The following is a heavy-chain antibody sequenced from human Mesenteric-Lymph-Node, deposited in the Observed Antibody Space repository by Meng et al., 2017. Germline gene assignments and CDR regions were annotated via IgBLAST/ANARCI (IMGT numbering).Heavy chain of an antibody. CDR3: ARPYGSGNPIDY. D-gene: IGHD3-10*01. CDR2: IYYSGST. CDR1: GGSVSSGSYY. V-gene: IGHV4-39*07. Sequence: SETLSLTCTVSGGSVSSGSYYWSWIRQPPGKGLEWIGSIYYSGSTYYNPSLKSRVTISVDTSKNQFSLKLSSVTAADTAVYYCARPYGSGNPIDYWGRGTLVTVSS. J-gene: IGHJ4*02.